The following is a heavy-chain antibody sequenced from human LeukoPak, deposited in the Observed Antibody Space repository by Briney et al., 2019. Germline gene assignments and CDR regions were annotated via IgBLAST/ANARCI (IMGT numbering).Heavy chain of an antibody. CDR1: GFTFSNYA. Sequence: PGGSLRLSCAASGFTFSNYAMHWVRQAPGKGLEWVAVISYDGGSKYYADSVKGRFTISRDNAKNSLYLQMNSLRAEDTAVYYCARDGPIVGTTTGGDYWGQGTLVTVSS. D-gene: IGHD1-26*01. V-gene: IGHV3-30-3*01. J-gene: IGHJ4*02. CDR3: ARDGPIVGTTTGGDY. CDR2: ISYDGGSK.